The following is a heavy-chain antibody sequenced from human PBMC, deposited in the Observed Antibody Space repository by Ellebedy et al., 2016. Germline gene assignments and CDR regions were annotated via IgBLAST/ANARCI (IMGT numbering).Heavy chain of an antibody. V-gene: IGHV3-30*04. D-gene: IGHD1-26*01. Sequence: GESLKISXAASGFTFSSYAMHWVRQAPGKGLEWVAAILDDGNDKNYRDSVKGRFTISRDNSKNSLYLQMNSLRAEDTAVYYCASGRSPDAFDIWGQGTMVTVSS. CDR3: ASGRSPDAFDI. CDR2: ILDDGNDK. J-gene: IGHJ3*02. CDR1: GFTFSSYA.